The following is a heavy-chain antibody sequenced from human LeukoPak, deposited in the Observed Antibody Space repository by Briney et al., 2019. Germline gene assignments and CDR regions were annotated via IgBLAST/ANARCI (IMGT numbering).Heavy chain of an antibody. CDR2: IKQDGSEK. CDR3: ARQVAAARAFDI. CDR1: GGSISSYY. V-gene: IGHV3-7*01. Sequence: ETLSLTCTVSGGSISSYYWSWIRQPPGKGLEWVANIKQDGSEKYYVDSVKGRFTISRDNAKNSLYLQMNSLRAEDTAVYYCARQVAAARAFDIWGQGTMVTVSS. J-gene: IGHJ3*02. D-gene: IGHD2-15*01.